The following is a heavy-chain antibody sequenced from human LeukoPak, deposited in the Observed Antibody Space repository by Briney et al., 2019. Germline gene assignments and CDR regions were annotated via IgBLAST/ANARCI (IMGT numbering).Heavy chain of an antibody. Sequence: PSQTLSLTCTVSGDSISSGDYYWSWIRQPAGKGLEWIGRISSSGSTNYNPSLKSRVTISVDTSKNQFSLKLSSVTAADTAVYYCARVERWGGYDFESDAFDIWGQGTMVTVSS. CDR1: GDSISSGDYY. J-gene: IGHJ3*02. CDR2: ISSSGST. V-gene: IGHV4-61*02. CDR3: ARVERWGGYDFESDAFDI. D-gene: IGHD5-12*01.